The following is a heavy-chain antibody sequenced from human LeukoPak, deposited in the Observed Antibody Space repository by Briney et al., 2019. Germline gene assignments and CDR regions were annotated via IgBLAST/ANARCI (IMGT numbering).Heavy chain of an antibody. CDR1: GFTFSSYS. CDR2: ISSSSSYI. Sequence: GGSLRLSCAASGFTFSSYSMNWVRQAPGKGLEWVSSISSSSSYIYYADSVKGRFTISRDNAKNSLYLQMNSLRAEDTAVYYCARAPDYYDSSEYFDYWGQGTLVTVSS. V-gene: IGHV3-21*01. D-gene: IGHD3-22*01. J-gene: IGHJ4*02. CDR3: ARAPDYYDSSEYFDY.